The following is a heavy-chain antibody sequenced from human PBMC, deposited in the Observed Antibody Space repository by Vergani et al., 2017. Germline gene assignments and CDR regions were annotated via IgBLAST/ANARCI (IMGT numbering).Heavy chain of an antibody. V-gene: IGHV1-18*04. D-gene: IGHD5-18*01. CDR3: ARDPSDAGYSYGHDAFDI. J-gene: IGHJ3*02. CDR2: ISAYNGNT. CDR1: GYTFTSYG. Sequence: QVQLVQSGAEVKKPGASVKVSCKASGYTFTSYGISWVRQAPGKGLEWMGWISAYNGNTNYAQKLQGRVTMTTDTSTSTAYMELKSLRSDDTAVYYCARDPSDAGYSYGHDAFDIWGQGTMVTVSS.